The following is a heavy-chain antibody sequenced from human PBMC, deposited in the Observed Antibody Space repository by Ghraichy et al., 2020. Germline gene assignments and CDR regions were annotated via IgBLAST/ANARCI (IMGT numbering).Heavy chain of an antibody. D-gene: IGHD1-7*01. J-gene: IGHJ4*02. Sequence: SETLSLTCAVYGGSFSGYYWSWIRQPPGKGLEWIGEINHSGSTNYNPSLKSRVTISVDTSKNQFSLKLSSVTAADTAVYYCARLRRLELTKVNFDYWGQGTLVTVSS. V-gene: IGHV4-34*01. CDR1: GGSFSGYY. CDR2: INHSGST. CDR3: ARLRRLELTKVNFDY.